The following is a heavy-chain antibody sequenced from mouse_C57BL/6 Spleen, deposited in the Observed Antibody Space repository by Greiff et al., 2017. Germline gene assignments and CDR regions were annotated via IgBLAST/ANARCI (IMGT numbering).Heavy chain of an antibody. CDR1: GYTFTSYD. Sequence: QVQLQQSGPELVKPGASVKLSCKASGYTFTSYDINWVKQRPGQGLEWIGWIYPGDGSTKYNEKFKGKATLTVDTSSSTAYMELHSLTSEDSAVYFCARCGLRDLHFDYWGQGTTLTVSS. CDR3: ARCGLRDLHFDY. V-gene: IGHV1-85*01. J-gene: IGHJ2*01. D-gene: IGHD3-1*01. CDR2: IYPGDGST.